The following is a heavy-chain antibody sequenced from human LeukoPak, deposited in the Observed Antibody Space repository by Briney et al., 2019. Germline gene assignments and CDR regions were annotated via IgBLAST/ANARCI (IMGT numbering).Heavy chain of an antibody. V-gene: IGHV3-48*03. Sequence: GGSLRLSCAASGFTFSSYEMNWVRQAPGKGLEWVSYISSSGSTIYYADSVKGRFTISRDNAKNSLYLQMNSLRAEDTAVYYCARAFQDIVSTSDGGDYWGQGTLVTVSS. J-gene: IGHJ4*02. D-gene: IGHD5/OR15-5a*01. CDR3: ARAFQDIVSTSDGGDY. CDR1: GFTFSSYE. CDR2: ISSSGSTI.